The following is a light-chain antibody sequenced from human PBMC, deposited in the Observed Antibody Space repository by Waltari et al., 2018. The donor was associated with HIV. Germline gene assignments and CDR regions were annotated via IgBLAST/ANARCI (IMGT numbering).Light chain of an antibody. CDR2: EDS. CDR3: QVWDSSSDHPQVV. Sequence: SYVLIQPPSLSVAPGQTARITCAVNNIGRTSVHWYQQKPGQAPVLVFYEDSDRPSGIPERFSGSNSGNTATLTITRVDAGDEADYYCQVWDSSSDHPQVVFGGETKLTVL. J-gene: IGLJ2*01. V-gene: IGLV3-21*02. CDR1: NIGRTS.